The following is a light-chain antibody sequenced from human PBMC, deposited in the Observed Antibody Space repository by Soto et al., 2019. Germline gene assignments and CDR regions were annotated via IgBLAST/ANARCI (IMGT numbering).Light chain of an antibody. CDR2: KAS. CDR3: QQYNSYRWT. V-gene: IGKV1-5*03. J-gene: IGKJ1*01. CDR1: QSISNW. Sequence: DIQMTQSPSTPSASVGDRVTITCRASQSISNWLAWYQQKPGKAPKLLINKASSLESGVPSRFSGSGSGTEFTLTISSLQPDDFATYYCQQYNSYRWTFGQGTRVEIK.